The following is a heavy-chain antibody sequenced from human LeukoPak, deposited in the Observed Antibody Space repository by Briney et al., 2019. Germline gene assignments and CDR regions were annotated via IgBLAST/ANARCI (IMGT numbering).Heavy chain of an antibody. CDR3: TRHRGLWGNAFDI. Sequence: PGGSLRLSCAASGFTFSGSAMHWVRQASGKGLEWVGRIRSKANSYATAYAASVKGRFTISRDDSKNTAYLQMNSLKTEDTAVYYCTRHRGLWGNAFDIWGQGTMVTVSS. D-gene: IGHD3-10*01. V-gene: IGHV3-73*01. CDR2: IRSKANSYAT. CDR1: GFTFSGSA. J-gene: IGHJ3*02.